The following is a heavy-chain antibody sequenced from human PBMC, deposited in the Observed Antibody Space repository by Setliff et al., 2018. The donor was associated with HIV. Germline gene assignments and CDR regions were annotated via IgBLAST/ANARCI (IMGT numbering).Heavy chain of an antibody. J-gene: IGHJ4*02. CDR2: IWHDGSNE. D-gene: IGHD2-21*01. CDR3: AKDLRRCAGAAPCYGFDH. V-gene: IGHV3-33*03. Sequence: GGSLRLSCAASGFTFSDSGMHWVRQTPGKGLEWVAVIWHDGSNEYYADSVKGRFIIFRDNSKNTLNLQMTSLRVEDTGVYYCAKDLRRCAGAAPCYGFDHLGQGTLVTVSS. CDR1: GFTFSDSG.